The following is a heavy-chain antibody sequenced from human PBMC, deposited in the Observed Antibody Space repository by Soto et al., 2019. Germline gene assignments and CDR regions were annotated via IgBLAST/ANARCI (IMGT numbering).Heavy chain of an antibody. V-gene: IGHV3-21*01. Sequence: EVQLVESGGGLVKPGGSLRLSCAASGFTFSSYSMNWVRQAPGKGLEWVSSISSSSSYIYYADSVKGRFTISRDNAKNSLYLQMNSLRAEDTAVYYCASPPYDSSGYYYFDYWGQGTLVTVSS. CDR1: GFTFSSYS. CDR2: ISSSSSYI. D-gene: IGHD3-22*01. CDR3: ASPPYDSSGYYYFDY. J-gene: IGHJ4*02.